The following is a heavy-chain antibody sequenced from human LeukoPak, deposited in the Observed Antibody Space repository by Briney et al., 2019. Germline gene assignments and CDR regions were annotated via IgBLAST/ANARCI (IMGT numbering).Heavy chain of an antibody. J-gene: IGHJ4*02. D-gene: IGHD3-3*01. Sequence: MTSETLSLTCAVYGGSFSGYYWSWIRQPPGKGLGWIGEINHSGSTNYNPSLKSRVTISVDTSKNQFSLKLSSVTAADTAVYYCARRRGFWSGYFFDYWGQGTLVTVSS. CDR1: GGSFSGYY. CDR3: ARRRGFWSGYFFDY. V-gene: IGHV4-34*01. CDR2: INHSGST.